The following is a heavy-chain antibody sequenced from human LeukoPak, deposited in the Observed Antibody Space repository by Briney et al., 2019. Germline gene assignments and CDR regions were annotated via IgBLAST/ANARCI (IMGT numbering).Heavy chain of an antibody. V-gene: IGHV3-7*01. J-gene: IGHJ4*02. CDR1: GFTFSSYA. CDR2: IKQDGSEQ. CDR3: ARDSPSGVY. Sequence: PGGSLRLSCAASGFTFSSYAIHWVRQAPGKGLEWVANIKQDGSEQNYVDSVKGRFIISRDNTKNSLYIQLNSLRVEDTAVYYCARDSPSGVYWGRGALVTVSS.